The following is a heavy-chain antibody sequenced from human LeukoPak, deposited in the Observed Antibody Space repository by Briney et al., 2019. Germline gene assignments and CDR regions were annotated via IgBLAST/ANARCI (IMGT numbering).Heavy chain of an antibody. CDR2: INSDGSST. CDR1: GFTFSSYW. J-gene: IGHJ3*02. CDR3: ARVGWELGAFDI. D-gene: IGHD1-26*01. V-gene: IGHV3-74*01. Sequence: AGSLRLSCAASGFTFSSYWMHWVRQAPGKGLVWVSRINSDGSSTSYADSVKGRFTISRDNAKNTLYLQMNSLRAEDTAVYYCARVGWELGAFDIWGQGTMVTVSS.